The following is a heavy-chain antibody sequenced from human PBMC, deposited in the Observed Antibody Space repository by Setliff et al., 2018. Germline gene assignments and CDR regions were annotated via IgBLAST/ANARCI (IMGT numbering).Heavy chain of an antibody. CDR1: GGSISGYY. CDR2: IINSGSS. J-gene: IGHJ4*02. V-gene: IGHV4-59*05. D-gene: IGHD5-12*01. CDR3: ARHYGGGYKHFDY. Sequence: KTSETLSLTCNVSGGSISGYYWSWIRQPPGKGLEWIGTIINSGSSYYNPSLKSRLTISVDTSKNLFSLKLSSVTTADTAVYYCARHYGGGYKHFDYWGQGTLVTVSS.